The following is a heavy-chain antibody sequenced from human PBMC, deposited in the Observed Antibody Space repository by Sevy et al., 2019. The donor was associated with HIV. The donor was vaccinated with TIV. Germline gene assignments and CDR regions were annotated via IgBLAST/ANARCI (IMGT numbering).Heavy chain of an antibody. CDR2: IWYDGSNK. V-gene: IGHV3-33*01. CDR3: ASDWISLCGGDCYFDY. D-gene: IGHD2-21*02. J-gene: IGHJ4*02. Sequence: GGSLRLSCAASGFTFSSYGMHWVRQAPGKGLEWVAVIWYDGSNKYYADPLKGRFTISRDNSKNTRYLQMDSLIAEVTAGDYCASDWISLCGGDCYFDYWGQGTLVTVSS. CDR1: GFTFSSYG.